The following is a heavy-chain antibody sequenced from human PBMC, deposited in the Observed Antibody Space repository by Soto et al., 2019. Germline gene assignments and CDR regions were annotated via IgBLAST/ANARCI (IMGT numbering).Heavy chain of an antibody. CDR1: GFTFSDYV. D-gene: IGHD1-1*01. V-gene: IGHV3-23*01. J-gene: IGHJ6*02. CDR2: ISDGGERT. CDR3: ARDRSTDFGLDV. Sequence: EVQLLESGGDLVQPGGSLRLSCVASGFTFSDYVMSWVRQVPGKGLEWVSSISDGGERTDYRDSVRGRLTISRDNARFTLHLQMNSLRFDDTAIYFCARDRSTDFGLDVWGQGTTVTVSS.